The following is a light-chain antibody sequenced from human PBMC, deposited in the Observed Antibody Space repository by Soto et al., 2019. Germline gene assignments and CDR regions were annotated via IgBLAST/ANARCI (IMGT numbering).Light chain of an antibody. CDR1: QSVSSD. CDR3: QQYNNWPRGT. J-gene: IGKJ1*01. CDR2: GAS. Sequence: EILMTQSPATLSVSPGERATLSCSASQSVSSDLAWYQQKPGQAPRLLIYGASTRATGIPARFSGSGSGTEFTLTISSLQSEDFAVYYCQQYNNWPRGTFGQGTKVEI. V-gene: IGKV3-15*01.